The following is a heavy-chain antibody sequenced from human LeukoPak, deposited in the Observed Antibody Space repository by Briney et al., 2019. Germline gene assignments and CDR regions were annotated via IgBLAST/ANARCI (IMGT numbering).Heavy chain of an antibody. J-gene: IGHJ4*02. CDR2: IRHDGNDK. CDR1: GFTFTSYG. CDR3: ARGQQARIVVVTAMAFFDY. Sequence: GGSLRLSCVASGFTFTSYGMHWVRQAPGKGLEWVALIRHDGNDKYYAETVKGRFTISRDNTKNSLYLQMYSLRAEDTAVYYCARGQQARIVVVTAMAFFDYWGQGTLVTVSS. V-gene: IGHV3-30*02. D-gene: IGHD2-21*02.